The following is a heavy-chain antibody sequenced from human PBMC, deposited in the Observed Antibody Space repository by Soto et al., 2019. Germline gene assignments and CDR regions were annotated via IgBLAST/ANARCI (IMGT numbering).Heavy chain of an antibody. Sequence: GESLRISCKCSGCSFTSYWSGLVRQMPGKGLEWMGIIYPGDSDTRYSPPFQGQVTISADKSISTAYLQWSSLKASDTAMYYCARRPDSGSYFYYYGMDVWGQGTTVTVSS. D-gene: IGHD1-26*01. CDR3: ARRPDSGSYFYYYGMDV. CDR2: IYPGDSDT. V-gene: IGHV5-51*01. J-gene: IGHJ6*02. CDR1: GCSFTSYW.